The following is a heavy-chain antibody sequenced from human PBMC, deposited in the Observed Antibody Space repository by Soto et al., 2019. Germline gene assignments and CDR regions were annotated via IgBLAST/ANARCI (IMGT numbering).Heavy chain of an antibody. CDR3: ARQLLYYDFWSGYPRYGMDV. CDR1: GGSFSGYY. Sequence: SETLSLTCAVYGGSFSGYYWSWIRQPPGKGLEWIGEINHSGSTNHNPSLKSRVTISVDTSKNQFSLKLSSVTAADTAVYYCARQLLYYDFWSGYPRYGMDVWGQGTTVTVSS. D-gene: IGHD3-3*01. V-gene: IGHV4-34*01. CDR2: INHSGST. J-gene: IGHJ6*02.